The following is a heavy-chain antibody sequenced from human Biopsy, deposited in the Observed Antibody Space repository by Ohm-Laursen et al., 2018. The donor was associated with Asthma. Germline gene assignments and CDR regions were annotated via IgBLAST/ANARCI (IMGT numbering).Heavy chain of an antibody. Sequence: GPSVKASCNAPGGTFSNFAISWVRQAPGQGLEWLGGIMTVFGTTNYAQKFQGRVTITADESTSTAYMEMTSLRSEDTAIYYCARCQVGYSSGWSLLLKKIYYSGMDVWGQGTAVTVSS. D-gene: IGHD6-19*01. J-gene: IGHJ6*02. CDR1: GGTFSNFA. CDR2: IMTVFGTT. CDR3: ARCQVGYSSGWSLLLKKIYYSGMDV. V-gene: IGHV1-69*01.